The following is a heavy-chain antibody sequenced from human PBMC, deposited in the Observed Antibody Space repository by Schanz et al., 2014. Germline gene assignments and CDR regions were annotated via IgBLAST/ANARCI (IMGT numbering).Heavy chain of an antibody. CDR3: ARVPYGSGSYWDY. Sequence: VQLLESGGGVVQPGRSLRLSCAASGFAFSVYGMHWVRQAPGKGPEWVAVIWSDGSTKYYADSVKGRFTISRENAKNSLYLQMNSLRAGDTAVYYCARVPYGSGSYWDYWGQGTLVTVSS. D-gene: IGHD3-10*01. CDR1: GFAFSVYG. CDR2: IWSDGSTK. V-gene: IGHV3-33*01. J-gene: IGHJ4*02.